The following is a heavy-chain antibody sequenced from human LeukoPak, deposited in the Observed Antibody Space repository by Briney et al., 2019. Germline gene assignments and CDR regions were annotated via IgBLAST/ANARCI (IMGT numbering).Heavy chain of an antibody. CDR3: ARGPSITMVRGGQWYYYMDV. Sequence: ASVKVSCKSSGHTFTGYYMHWVRQAPGQGLEWMGWINPNSGGTNYAQKFQGRVTMTRDTSISTAYMELSRLRSEDTAVYYCARGPSITMVRGGQWYYYMDVWGKGTTVTISS. V-gene: IGHV1-2*02. CDR2: INPNSGGT. J-gene: IGHJ6*03. D-gene: IGHD3-10*01. CDR1: GHTFTGYY.